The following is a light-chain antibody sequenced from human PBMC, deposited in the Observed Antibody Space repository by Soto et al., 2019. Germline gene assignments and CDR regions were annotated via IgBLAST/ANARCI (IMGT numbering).Light chain of an antibody. CDR2: DAS. Sequence: DIQMTQSPSTLSASVGDRVTITCRASQSISSWLAWYQQKPGKAPKLLIYDASILESGVPSRFSGSGSGTDFTLTISSLQPEDFATYYCQQSYSTLTWTFGQGTK. CDR3: QQSYSTLTWT. J-gene: IGKJ1*01. CDR1: QSISSW. V-gene: IGKV1-5*01.